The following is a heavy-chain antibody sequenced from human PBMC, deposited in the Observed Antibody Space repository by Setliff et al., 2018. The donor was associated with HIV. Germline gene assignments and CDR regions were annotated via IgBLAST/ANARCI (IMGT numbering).Heavy chain of an antibody. CDR2: IYPNGSS. V-gene: IGHV4-4*08. J-gene: IGHJ4*02. CDR3: TGDYNSGSYRFDY. D-gene: IGHD3-10*01. Sequence: TLSLTCTVSNGSISNHYWSWIRQPPGKGLEWIGYIYPNGSSDYPSGNIVYNPSFRSRVTLSLDTSKNQFSLKLTSVTAADAAVYYCTGDYNSGSYRFDYWGQGTPVTVSS. CDR1: NGSISNHY.